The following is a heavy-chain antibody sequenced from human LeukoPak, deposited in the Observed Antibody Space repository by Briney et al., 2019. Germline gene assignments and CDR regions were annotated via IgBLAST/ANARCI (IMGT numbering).Heavy chain of an antibody. Sequence: SETLSLTCTVSGGSISSYYWSWIRQPPGKGLEWIGYIYHSGSTYHNPSLKSRVTISVDRSKNQFSLKLSSVTAADTAVYYCARDVVDYGGNSGIDYWGQGTLVTVSS. J-gene: IGHJ4*02. D-gene: IGHD4-23*01. V-gene: IGHV4-59*12. CDR3: ARDVVDYGGNSGIDY. CDR1: GGSISSYY. CDR2: IYHSGST.